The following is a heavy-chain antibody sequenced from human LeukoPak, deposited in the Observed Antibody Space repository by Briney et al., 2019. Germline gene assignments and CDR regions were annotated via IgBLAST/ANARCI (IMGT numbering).Heavy chain of an antibody. Sequence: SETLSLTCTVSGGSISSGDYYWSWIRQPPGKGLEWIGRIYTSGSTNYNPSLKSRVTMSVDTSKNQFSLKLSSVTAADTAVYYCARLGTANDYWGQGTLVTVSS. V-gene: IGHV4-61*02. J-gene: IGHJ4*02. D-gene: IGHD5-18*01. CDR2: IYTSGST. CDR1: GGSISSGDYY. CDR3: ARLGTANDY.